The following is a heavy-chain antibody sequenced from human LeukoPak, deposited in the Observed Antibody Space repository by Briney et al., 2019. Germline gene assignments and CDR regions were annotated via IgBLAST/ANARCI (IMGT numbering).Heavy chain of an antibody. CDR3: AKLVVPAASPLNFDY. J-gene: IGHJ4*02. CDR2: IYYSGST. Sequence: SETLSLTCTVSGGSISSGDYYWSWIRQPPGKGLEWIGYIYYSGSTYYNPSLKSRVTISVDTSKNQFSLKLSSVTAADTAVYYCAKLVVPAASPLNFDYWGQGTLVTVSS. CDR1: GGSISSGDYY. D-gene: IGHD2-2*01. V-gene: IGHV4-30-4*01.